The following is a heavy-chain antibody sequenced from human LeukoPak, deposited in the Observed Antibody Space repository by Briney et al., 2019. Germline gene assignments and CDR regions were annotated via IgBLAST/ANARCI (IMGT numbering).Heavy chain of an antibody. CDR3: ARDGSNPYFDY. V-gene: IGHV3-7*01. D-gene: IGHD6-13*01. CDR2: INRDRSEK. J-gene: IGHJ4*02. CDR1: GFSFTSYW. Sequence: GGSLRLSCAASGFSFTSYWMSWVRQAPGQGLEWVANINRDRSEKYYVDSVKGRFTISRDNGKNSLYLQMNSLRAEDTAVYFCARDGSNPYFDYWGQGSLVTVSS.